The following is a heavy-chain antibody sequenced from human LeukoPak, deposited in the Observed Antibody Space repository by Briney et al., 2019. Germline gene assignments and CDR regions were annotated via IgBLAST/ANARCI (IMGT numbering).Heavy chain of an antibody. CDR1: GDSITSGYY. V-gene: IGHV4-38-2*01. J-gene: IGHJ5*02. Sequence: PSETLSLTCAVSGDSITSGYYRAWIRQPPGKGLEWIGSIFHSGSTYLNPSLRSRVTISLNTSKNHFSLILSSMTAADTAVYYCARTSSVDTALVGVHWFDPWGQGTLVTVSS. CDR3: ARTSSVDTALVGVHWFDP. D-gene: IGHD5-18*01. CDR2: IFHSGST.